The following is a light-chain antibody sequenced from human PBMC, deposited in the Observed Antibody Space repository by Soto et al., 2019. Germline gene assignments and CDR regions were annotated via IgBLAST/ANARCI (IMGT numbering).Light chain of an antibody. V-gene: IGKV2-28*01. J-gene: IGKJ4*01. CDR2: LCS. CDR1: QSLLYSNGNNY. CDR3: MQALQTPLT. Sequence: DIVMTQSPLSLPVTPGEPASISCRSSQSLLYSNGNNYLDWYLQKPGQSPQLLIYLCSNRASGVPDRFGGSGSGTDFTLKISRVEAEDVGVYYCMQALQTPLTFGGGTKVEIK.